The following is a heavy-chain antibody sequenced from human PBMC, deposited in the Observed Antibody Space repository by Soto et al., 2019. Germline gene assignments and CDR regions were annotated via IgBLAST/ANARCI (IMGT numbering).Heavy chain of an antibody. J-gene: IGHJ4*02. CDR1: GFTFSSYS. CDR3: ARDPPHLRYFDRLPFDY. D-gene: IGHD3-9*01. CDR2: ISSSSSYI. Sequence: GWSLRLSCAASGFTFSSYSMNWVRQAPGKGLEWVSSISSSSSYIYDADSVKGRFTISRDNAKNSLYLQMNSLRAEDTAVYYCARDPPHLRYFDRLPFDYWGQGSLVPVSS. V-gene: IGHV3-21*01.